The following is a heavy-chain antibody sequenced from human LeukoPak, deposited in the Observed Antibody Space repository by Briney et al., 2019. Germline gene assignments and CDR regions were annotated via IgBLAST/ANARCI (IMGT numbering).Heavy chain of an antibody. V-gene: IGHV4-34*01. J-gene: IGHJ4*02. Sequence: SETLSLTCAVYGGSFSGYYWSWIRQPPGKGLEWIGEINHSGSTNYNPSLKSRVTISVDTSKNQFSLKLSSVTAADTAVYYCARGSGQGQWLVRGRRYFDYWGPGTLVTVSS. CDR1: GGSFSGYY. CDR2: INHSGST. D-gene: IGHD6-19*01. CDR3: ARGSGQGQWLVRGRRYFDY.